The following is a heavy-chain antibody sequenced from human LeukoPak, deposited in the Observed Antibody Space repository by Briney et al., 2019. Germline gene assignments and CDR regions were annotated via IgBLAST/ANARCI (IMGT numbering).Heavy chain of an antibody. V-gene: IGHV1-2*02. D-gene: IGHD2-2*03. CDR2: INPNSGGT. CDR1: GYTFTGYY. CDR3: ASGYCSSTSCSKYYFDY. Sequence: GASVKVSCKASGYTFTGYYMHWVRQAPGQGLEWMGWINPNSGGTNYAQEFQGRVTMTRDTSISTAYMELSRLRSDDTAVNYCASGYCSSTSCSKYYFDYWGQGALVTVSS. J-gene: IGHJ4*02.